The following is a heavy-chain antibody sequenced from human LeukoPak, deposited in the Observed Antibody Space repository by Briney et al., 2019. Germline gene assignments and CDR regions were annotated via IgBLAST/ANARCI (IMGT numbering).Heavy chain of an antibody. CDR2: ISWNSGSI. CDR1: GFTFDDYA. D-gene: IGHD2-2*01. Sequence: GRSLRLSCAASGFTFDDYAMHWVRQAPGKGLEWVSGISWNSGSIGYADSVKGRFTISRDNAKNPLYLQMNSLRAEDTALYYCAKAEGVDIVVVPAAITPFDYWGQGTLVTVSS. V-gene: IGHV3-9*01. J-gene: IGHJ4*02. CDR3: AKAEGVDIVVVPAAITPFDY.